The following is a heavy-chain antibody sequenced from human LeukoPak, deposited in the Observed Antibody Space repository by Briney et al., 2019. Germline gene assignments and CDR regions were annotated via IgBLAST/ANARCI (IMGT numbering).Heavy chain of an antibody. J-gene: IGHJ4*02. CDR3: AREGLLDYGDPA. Sequence: SGPTLVNPTQTLTLTCTFSGFSLSTSGMCVSWIRQPPGKGLEWIGYIYYSGSTNYNPSLKSRVTISVDTSKNQFSLKLSSVTAADTAVYYCAREGLLDYGDPAWGQGTLVTVSS. D-gene: IGHD4-17*01. CDR1: GFSLSTSGMC. CDR2: IYYSGST. V-gene: IGHV4-61*08.